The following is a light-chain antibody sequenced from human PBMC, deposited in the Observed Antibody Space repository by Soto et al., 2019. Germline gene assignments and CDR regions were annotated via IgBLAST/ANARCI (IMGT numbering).Light chain of an antibody. J-gene: IGKJ2*01. CDR1: QSVSSN. CDR2: GAS. Sequence: EIVMTQSPATLSVSPGERATLSCRASQSVSSNLAWYQQKPGQAPRLRIYGASTRATGIPARFSGSGSGTEFTLTISSLQSEDFAVYYCQQYNNWPPVYTFGQGTKLEIK. V-gene: IGKV3-15*01. CDR3: QQYNNWPPVYT.